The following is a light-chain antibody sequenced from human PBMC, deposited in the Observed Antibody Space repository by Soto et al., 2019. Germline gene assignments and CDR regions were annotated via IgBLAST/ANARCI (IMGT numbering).Light chain of an antibody. CDR3: QQTHTIPWT. J-gene: IGKJ1*01. Sequence: DIQMTQSPSSLSASVGDRVTITCRASQNIFNYLNWYQKKPGKAPNLLIYAASSLQSGVPLRFSGSGSGTDFTLTISSLQPEDFATYYCQQTHTIPWTFGQGTEVEIK. V-gene: IGKV1-39*01. CDR1: QNIFNY. CDR2: AAS.